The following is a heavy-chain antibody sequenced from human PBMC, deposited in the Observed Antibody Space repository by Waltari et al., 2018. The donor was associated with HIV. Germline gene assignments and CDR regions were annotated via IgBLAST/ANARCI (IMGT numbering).Heavy chain of an antibody. V-gene: IGHV4-34*01. CDR2: VNDVEGV. D-gene: IGHD1-1*01. CDR1: GASFRDYF. Sequence: QVRLEQWGTGLLKPSETLSRTCAAYGASFRDYFWNWIRQYPGQGLEWIGEVNDVEGVRYSPSFRSRVSMSIDAAKNQFSMNLTSATAADTAVYYCARGRWKNRGPLPMDVWDQGATVTVSS. J-gene: IGHJ6*02. CDR3: ARGRWKNRGPLPMDV.